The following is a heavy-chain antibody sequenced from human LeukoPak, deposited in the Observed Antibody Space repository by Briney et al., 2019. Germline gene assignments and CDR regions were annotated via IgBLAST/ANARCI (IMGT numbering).Heavy chain of an antibody. D-gene: IGHD3-22*01. V-gene: IGHV1-69*05. Sequence: ASVKVSCKASGGTFNSYAISWVRQAPGQGLEWMGGIIPIFGTANYAQKVQGRVTITTDESTTTAYMELSSLRSEDTAVYYCARARSPSSGYLLRDHNWFDPWGQGTLVTVSS. CDR1: GGTFNSYA. J-gene: IGHJ5*02. CDR2: IIPIFGTA. CDR3: ARARSPSSGYLLRDHNWFDP.